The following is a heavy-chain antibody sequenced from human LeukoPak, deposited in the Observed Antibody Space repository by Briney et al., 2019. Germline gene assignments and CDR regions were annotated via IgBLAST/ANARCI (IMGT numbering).Heavy chain of an antibody. J-gene: IGHJ6*03. V-gene: IGHV4-4*07. CDR1: GGSISSYY. Sequence: PSETLSLTCTVSGGSISSYYWSWIRQPAGKGLEWIGRIYTSGSTNYNPSLKSRVTMSVDTSKNQFSLKLSSVTAADTAVYYCARDRSSSWVRNYYYYMDVWGKGTTVTVSS. D-gene: IGHD6-13*01. CDR3: ARDRSSSWVRNYYYYMDV. CDR2: IYTSGST.